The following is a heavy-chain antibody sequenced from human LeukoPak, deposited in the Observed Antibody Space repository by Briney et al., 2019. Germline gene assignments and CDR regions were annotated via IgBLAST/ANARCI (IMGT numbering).Heavy chain of an antibody. Sequence: ASVKVSCKASGYTFTSYGISWVRPAPGQGPEWMGWINGNDGSTQYGKRFQGRVTMTRVTAISTVYMDLSGLRPDDTAIYYCARDEGSTYNQLDYWGQGTLVTVSS. D-gene: IGHD1-14*01. V-gene: IGHV1-18*01. CDR3: ARDEGSTYNQLDY. J-gene: IGHJ4*02. CDR1: GYTFTSYG. CDR2: INGNDGST.